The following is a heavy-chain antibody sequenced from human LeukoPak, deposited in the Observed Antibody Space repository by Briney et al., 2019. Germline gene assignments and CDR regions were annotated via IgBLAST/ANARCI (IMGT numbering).Heavy chain of an antibody. D-gene: IGHD1-26*01. Sequence: PGGSLRLSCAASGFTFSSYSMKWVRQAAGKVREWGSYISSSSSTIYYADSVKGRFTISRDNAKNSLYLQMNSLRAEDTDVYYCARGLGAADYWGQGTLVTVSS. CDR3: ARGLGAADY. J-gene: IGHJ4*02. CDR2: ISSSSSTI. CDR1: GFTFSSYS. V-gene: IGHV3-48*01.